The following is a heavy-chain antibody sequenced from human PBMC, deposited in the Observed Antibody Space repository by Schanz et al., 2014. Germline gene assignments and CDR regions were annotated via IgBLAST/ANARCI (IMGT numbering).Heavy chain of an antibody. CDR3: ARGIRCVNINCYDYFDP. V-gene: IGHV4-4*07. J-gene: IGHJ5*02. CDR1: GGSISDYY. D-gene: IGHD5-12*01. Sequence: QVQLQESGPGLVKPSETLSLTCTVSGGSISDYYWSWIRQPAGKGLEWIGRVYHTGTTYYNPSLKSRVPMSLETSKKQFSLNLSSVTAADTAVYYCARGIRCVNINCYDYFDPWGQGTVVTVSS. CDR2: VYHTGTT.